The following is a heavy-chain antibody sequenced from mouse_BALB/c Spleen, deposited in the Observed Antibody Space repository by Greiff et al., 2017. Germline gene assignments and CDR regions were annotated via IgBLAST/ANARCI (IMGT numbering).Heavy chain of an antibody. Sequence: EVKLVESGGGLVQPGGSLKLSCAASGFTFSSYGMSWVRQTPDKRLELVATINSNGGSTYYPDSVKGRFTISRDNAKNTLYLQMSSLKSEDTAMYYCARDRGYDGSMDYWGQGTSVTVSS. CDR1: GFTFSSYG. CDR2: INSNGGST. D-gene: IGHD2-14*01. CDR3: ARDRGYDGSMDY. V-gene: IGHV5-6-3*01. J-gene: IGHJ4*01.